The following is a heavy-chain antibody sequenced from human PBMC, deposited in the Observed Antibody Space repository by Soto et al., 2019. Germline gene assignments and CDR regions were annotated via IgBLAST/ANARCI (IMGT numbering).Heavy chain of an antibody. D-gene: IGHD6-13*01. CDR1: GFTFSSYW. J-gene: IGHJ6*02. V-gene: IGHV3-74*01. CDR2: INSDGSST. Sequence: GGSLRLSCAASGFTFSSYWMHWVRQAPGKGLVWVSRINSDGSSTSYADSVKGRFTISRDNAKNTLYLQMNSLRAEDTAVYYCARDGYSSSYYYYYGMDVWGQGTTVTVSS. CDR3: ARDGYSSSYYYYYGMDV.